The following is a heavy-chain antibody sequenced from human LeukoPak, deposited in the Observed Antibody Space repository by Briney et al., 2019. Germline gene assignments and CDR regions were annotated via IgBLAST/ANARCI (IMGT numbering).Heavy chain of an antibody. CDR2: IIPIFGTA. D-gene: IGHD3-22*01. V-gene: IGHV1-69*05. J-gene: IGHJ6*03. CDR3: ARDKRSGYDSIYYYYYMDV. Sequence: SVKVSCKASGGTFSSYAISWVRQAPGQGLEWMGGIIPIFGTANYAQKFQGRVTITTDESTSTAYMELSSLRSEDTAVYYCARDKRSGYDSIYYYYYMDVWGKGTTVTVSS. CDR1: GGTFSSYA.